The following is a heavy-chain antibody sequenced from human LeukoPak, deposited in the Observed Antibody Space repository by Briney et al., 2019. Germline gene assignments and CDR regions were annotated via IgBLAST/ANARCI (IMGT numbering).Heavy chain of an antibody. CDR3: ASSTPDYVWGSYRYAFDI. J-gene: IGHJ3*02. CDR2: INHSGST. V-gene: IGHV4-34*01. CDR1: GGSFSGYY. Sequence: SETLSLTCAVYGGSFSGYYWSWIRQPPGKGLEWIGEINHSGSTNYNPSLKSRVTISVDTSKNQFSLKLSSVTAADTAVYYCASSTPDYVWGSYRYAFDIWGQGTMVTVSS. D-gene: IGHD3-16*02.